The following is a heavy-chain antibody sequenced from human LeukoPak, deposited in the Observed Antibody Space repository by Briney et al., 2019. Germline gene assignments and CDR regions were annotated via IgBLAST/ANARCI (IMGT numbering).Heavy chain of an antibody. CDR3: ARVGLAFGRHYYFDY. CDR1: GFTFSSYA. Sequence: GGSLRLSCAASGFTFSSYAMHWVRQAPGKGLEWVAVISNDGSNKYYADSVKGRFTIPRDNSKNTLYLQMNSLRAEDTAVYYCARVGLAFGRHYYFDYWGQGTLVTVSS. V-gene: IGHV3-30*01. D-gene: IGHD3-10*01. CDR2: ISNDGSNK. J-gene: IGHJ4*02.